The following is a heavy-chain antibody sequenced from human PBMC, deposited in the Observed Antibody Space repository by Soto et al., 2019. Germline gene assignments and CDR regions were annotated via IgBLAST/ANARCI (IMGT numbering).Heavy chain of an antibody. D-gene: IGHD2-8*02. Sequence: QVHLVQSGAEVKKPGASVKVSCKGSGYAFTTYGITWVRQAPGQGLEWMGWISAHNGNTNYAQKRQGRVTVTRDTSTSTAYMELRSLRSDDTSVYYWARGRYWDYWGQGALVTVSS. CDR2: ISAHNGNT. V-gene: IGHV1-18*01. CDR1: GYAFTTYG. CDR3: ARGRYWDY. J-gene: IGHJ4*02.